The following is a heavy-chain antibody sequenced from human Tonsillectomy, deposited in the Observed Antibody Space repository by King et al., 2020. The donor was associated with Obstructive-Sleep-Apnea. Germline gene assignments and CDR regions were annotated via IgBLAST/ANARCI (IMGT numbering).Heavy chain of an antibody. D-gene: IGHD2-15*01. CDR2: ISYDGSNK. J-gene: IGHJ6*02. Sequence: GGGGGQRGGSLRLSCAASGFTFSSYAMHWVRQAPGKGLEWVAVISYDGSNKYYAASVKGRFTISRDNSKNTLYLQMNSLRAEDTAVYYCARDRTNHPDPGIWGVWGQGTTVTVSS. CDR3: ARDRTNHPDPGIWGV. V-gene: IGHV3-30*04. CDR1: GFTFSSYA.